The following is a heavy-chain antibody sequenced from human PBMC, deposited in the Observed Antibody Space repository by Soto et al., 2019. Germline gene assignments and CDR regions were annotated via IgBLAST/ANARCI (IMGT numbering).Heavy chain of an antibody. CDR2: INTGNGNT. D-gene: IGHD3-3*01. J-gene: IGHJ6*02. CDR3: ARAPLLYYDFWSGYSAYGMDV. Sequence: ASVKVSCKASGYTFTSYAMHWVRQAPGQRLEWMGWINTGNGNTKYSQKFQGRVTITRDTSASTAYMELSSLRSDDTAVYYCARAPLLYYDFWSGYSAYGMDVWGQGTTVTVS. V-gene: IGHV1-3*04. CDR1: GYTFTSYA.